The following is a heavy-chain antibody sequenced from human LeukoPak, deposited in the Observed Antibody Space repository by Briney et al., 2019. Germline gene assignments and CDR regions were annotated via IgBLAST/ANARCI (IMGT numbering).Heavy chain of an antibody. CDR3: AGGDTYYYDSSGYPLGY. CDR1: GFTFSSYA. J-gene: IGHJ4*02. CDR2: ISGSGGST. Sequence: GGSLRLSCAASGFTFSSYAMSWVRQAPGKGLEWVSAISGSGGSTYYADSVKGRFTIFRDNSKNTLYLQMNSLRAEDTAVYYCAGGDTYYYDSSGYPLGYWGQGTLVTVSS. D-gene: IGHD3-22*01. V-gene: IGHV3-23*01.